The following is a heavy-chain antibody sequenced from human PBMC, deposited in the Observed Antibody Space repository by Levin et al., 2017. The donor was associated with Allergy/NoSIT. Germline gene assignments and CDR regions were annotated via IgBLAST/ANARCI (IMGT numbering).Heavy chain of an antibody. CDR3: AAIFGVVNSFAY. CDR2: ISTRDGSTI. Sequence: LSLTCATSGITFRSFEMNWVRQAPGKGLEWLSYISTRDGSTIYYSDSLKGRFTISRDNAKNSLYLQMNSLTADDTAVYYCAAIFGVVNSFAYWGTGTLAAVAP. V-gene: IGHV3-48*03. J-gene: IGHJ4*02. CDR1: GITFRSFE. D-gene: IGHD3-3*02.